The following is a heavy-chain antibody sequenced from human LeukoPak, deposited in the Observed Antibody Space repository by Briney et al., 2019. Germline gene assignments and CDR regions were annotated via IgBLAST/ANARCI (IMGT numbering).Heavy chain of an antibody. J-gene: IGHJ4*02. D-gene: IGHD2-15*01. CDR2: IYHNRNT. V-gene: IGHV4-30-2*01. CDR3: ASSYCRGGSCFSSMYEF. Sequence: PSETLSLTCTVSGGSVSSGGYSWSWIRQPPGRGLEWIGYIYHNRNTYYNPSLRSRVTISLDRSKNQFSLKLESVTAADTAVYYCASSYCRGGSCFSSMYEFWGQGTLVTVSS. CDR1: GGSVSSGGYS.